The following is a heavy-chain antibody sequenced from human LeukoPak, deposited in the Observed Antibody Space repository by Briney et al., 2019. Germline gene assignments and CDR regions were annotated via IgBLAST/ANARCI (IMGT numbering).Heavy chain of an antibody. D-gene: IGHD4-11*01. J-gene: IGHJ4*02. CDR3: ARVTTVTTFDY. CDR1: GGSISSGGYS. Sequence: PSETLSLTCAVSGGSISSGGYSWSWIRQPPGKGLEWIGYIYHSGTTYYNPSLKSRVTILVDRSKNQFSLKLGSVTAADTAVYYCARVTTVTTFDYWGQGTLVSVSS. CDR2: IYHSGTT. V-gene: IGHV4-30-2*01.